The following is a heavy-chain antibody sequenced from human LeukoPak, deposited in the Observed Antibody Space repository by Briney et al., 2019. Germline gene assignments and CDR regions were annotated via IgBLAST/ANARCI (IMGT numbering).Heavy chain of an antibody. V-gene: IGHV3-9*01. J-gene: IGHJ6*03. CDR2: ICWNSDSI. CDR1: GFSFDDYA. D-gene: IGHD2-15*01. CDR3: ARVATYCSGGSCYSGLFDYYYYMDV. Sequence: GGSLRLSCAASGFSFDDYAMHWVRQAPGKGLEWVSGICWNSDSIDYADSVKGRFTIPRDNAKNSLYLQMNSLRAEDTAVYYCARVATYCSGGSCYSGLFDYYYYMDVWGKGTTVTISS.